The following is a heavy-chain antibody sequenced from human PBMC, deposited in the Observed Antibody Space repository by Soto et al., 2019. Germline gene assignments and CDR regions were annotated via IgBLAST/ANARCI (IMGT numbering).Heavy chain of an antibody. Sequence: SVKVSCKDSGGTSGNYVISWVRQAPGQGLEWMGGIIPSFGTPTYAQKFQGRVTITADDSTSAAYMELRSLSSDDTAVYYCAREGSKSGLLAHWGQGTLVTVSS. CDR2: IIPSFGTP. CDR3: AREGSKSGLLAH. D-gene: IGHD3-22*01. J-gene: IGHJ1*01. CDR1: GGTSGNYV. V-gene: IGHV1-69*13.